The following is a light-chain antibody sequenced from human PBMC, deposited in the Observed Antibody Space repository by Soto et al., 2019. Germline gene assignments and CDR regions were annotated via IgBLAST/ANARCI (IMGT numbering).Light chain of an antibody. CDR2: AAS. V-gene: IGKV1-39*01. CDR3: QQSYSTLYT. CDR1: QSISNY. Sequence: DIQMTQSPSSLSASVGDRVTITCRASQSISNYLNWYQQKPGKAPKVLIYAASSLQSGVPSRFSGSGSGTDFTLTISSLQPEDFATYYCQQSYSTLYTFGQGTKLEIK. J-gene: IGKJ2*01.